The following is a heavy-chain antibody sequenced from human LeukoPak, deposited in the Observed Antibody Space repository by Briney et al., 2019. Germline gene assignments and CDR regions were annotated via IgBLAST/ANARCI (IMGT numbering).Heavy chain of an antibody. CDR2: ISSSGSTI. CDR1: GFTFSSYE. CDR3: VRGPYDSSGSRRDYFQH. D-gene: IGHD3-22*01. V-gene: IGHV3-48*03. Sequence: QPGGSLRLSCAASGFTFSSYEMNWVRQAPGKGLEWVSYISSSGSTIYYADSVKGRFTISRDNAKNSLYLQMNSLRDEDTAVYFCVRGPYDSSGSRRDYFQHWGQGTLVTVSS. J-gene: IGHJ1*01.